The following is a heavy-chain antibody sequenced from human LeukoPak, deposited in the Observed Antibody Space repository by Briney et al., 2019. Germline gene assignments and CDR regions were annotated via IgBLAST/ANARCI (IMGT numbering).Heavy chain of an antibody. D-gene: IGHD2-8*01. CDR3: AREGGLTVEPVFDY. CDR1: GFTFSSYS. Sequence: GGSLRLSCAASGFTFSSYSMNWVRQAPGKGLEWVSSISSSSYIYYAGSVKGRFTISRDNAKNSLYLQMNSLRAEDTAVYYCAREGGLTVEPVFDYWGQGTLVTVSS. V-gene: IGHV3-21*01. CDR2: ISSSSYI. J-gene: IGHJ4*02.